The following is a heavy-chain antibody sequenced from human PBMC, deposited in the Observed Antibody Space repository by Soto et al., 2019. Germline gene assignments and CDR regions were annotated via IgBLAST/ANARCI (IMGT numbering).Heavy chain of an antibody. CDR1: GVSLTSGNW. CDR3: ARLVYDTRLDYMDFEI. Sequence: SATLSFTCAVSGVSLTSGNWWTCVRQSPQRGMEYIGEIFHDGTANYYPSFERRVAMSVDTSLNQFYLKLTSVTAADTAVYFCARLVYDTRLDYMDFEIWGLGNLITISS. J-gene: IGHJ4*02. V-gene: IGHV4-4*02. D-gene: IGHD3-10*01. CDR2: IFHDGTA.